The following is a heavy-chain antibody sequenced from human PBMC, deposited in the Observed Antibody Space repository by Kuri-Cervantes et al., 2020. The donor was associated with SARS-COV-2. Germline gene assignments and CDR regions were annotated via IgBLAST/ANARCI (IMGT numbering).Heavy chain of an antibody. V-gene: IGHV4-34*01. D-gene: IGHD2-2*01. Sequence: ESLKISCAVYGGSFSGYYWSWIRQPPGKGLEWIGEINHSGSTNYNPSLKSRVTISVDTSKNQFSLKLSSVTAADTAVYYCARVTIEIVPAAILEASKAWFDPWGQGTLVTVSS. CDR3: ARVTIEIVPAAILEASKAWFDP. J-gene: IGHJ5*02. CDR1: GGSFSGYY. CDR2: INHSGST.